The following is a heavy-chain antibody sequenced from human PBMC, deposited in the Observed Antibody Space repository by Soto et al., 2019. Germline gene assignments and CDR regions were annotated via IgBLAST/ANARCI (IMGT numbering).Heavy chain of an antibody. D-gene: IGHD3-16*02. J-gene: IGHJ3*02. V-gene: IGHV3-64D*08. CDR3: VKGIMITFGGVIASDAFDI. CDR2: ISSNGGST. CDR1: GFTFSSYA. Sequence: GGSLRLSCSASGFTFSSYAMHWVRQAPGKGLEYVSAISSNGGSTYYAESVKGRLTISRDNSKNTLYLQMSSLRAEDTAVYYCVKGIMITFGGVIASDAFDIWGQGTMVTVSS.